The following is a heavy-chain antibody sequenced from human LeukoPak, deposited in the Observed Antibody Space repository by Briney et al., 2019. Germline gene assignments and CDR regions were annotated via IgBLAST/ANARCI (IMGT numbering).Heavy chain of an antibody. CDR3: ARGGWPFDF. D-gene: IGHD6-19*01. V-gene: IGHV3-23*01. J-gene: IGHJ4*02. CDR1: GFTFGNYA. Sequence: GGSLRLSCAASGFTFGNYAMSWVRQAPGKGLEWVSAITGSGDTTHYSDSVKGRFTISRDNSKNTLFLQMNSLTAEHTAVYYCARGGWPFDFWGQGTLVTVSS. CDR2: ITGSGDTT.